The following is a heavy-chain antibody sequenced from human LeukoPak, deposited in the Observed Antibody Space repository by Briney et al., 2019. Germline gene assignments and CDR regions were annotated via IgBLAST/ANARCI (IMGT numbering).Heavy chain of an antibody. V-gene: IGHV3-66*01. Sequence: GGSLRLSCAASGFTVGSNYMSWVRLAPGKGLEWVSIVSSGGTTSYADSVKGRFTISRDNSRNTLYLQMNSLRAEDTGVYYCATRGAPGYYYGMDVWGQGTTVTVSS. D-gene: IGHD1-26*01. CDR3: ATRGAPGYYYGMDV. CDR2: VSSGGTT. CDR1: GFTVGSNY. J-gene: IGHJ6*02.